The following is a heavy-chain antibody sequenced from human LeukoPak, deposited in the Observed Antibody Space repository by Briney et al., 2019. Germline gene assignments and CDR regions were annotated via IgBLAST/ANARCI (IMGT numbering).Heavy chain of an antibody. J-gene: IGHJ3*02. V-gene: IGHV1-2*02. CDR3: ARVGRSANAFDI. D-gene: IGHD1-14*01. CDR2: INPNSGGT. Sequence: ASVKVSCKASGYAFTGYYIHWVRQAPGQGLEWMGWINPNSGGTNYAQKFQGRVTMTRDTSISTAYMELSRLRSDDTAVYYCARVGRSANAFDIWGQGTMVTVSS. CDR1: GYAFTGYY.